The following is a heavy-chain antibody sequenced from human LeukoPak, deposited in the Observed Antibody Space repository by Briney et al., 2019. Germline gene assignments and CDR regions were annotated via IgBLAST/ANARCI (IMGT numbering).Heavy chain of an antibody. V-gene: IGHV4-34*01. J-gene: IGHJ4*02. CDR2: INHSGST. CDR3: ARRTITAPRVDY. D-gene: IGHD6-6*01. CDR1: GGSFSGYY. Sequence: SETLSLTCAVYGGSFSGYYWSWIRQPPGKGLEWIGEINHSGSTNYNPSLKSRVTISVDTSKNQFSLKLSSVTAADTAVYYCARRTITAPRVDYWGRGTLVTVSS.